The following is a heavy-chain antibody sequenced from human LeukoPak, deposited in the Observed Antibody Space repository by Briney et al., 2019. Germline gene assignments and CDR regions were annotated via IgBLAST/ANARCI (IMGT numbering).Heavy chain of an antibody. D-gene: IGHD1-7*01. V-gene: IGHV3-11*04. Sequence: PGGSLRLSCAASGFTFSDYYMSWIRQAPGKGLEGVSYISSSGSTIYYADSVKSRSTISRDNATNSLYLQMNSLRAEDTAVYYCARDDWNYVYGFDPWGQGTLVTVSS. CDR1: GFTFSDYY. J-gene: IGHJ5*02. CDR2: ISSSGSTI. CDR3: ARDDWNYVYGFDP.